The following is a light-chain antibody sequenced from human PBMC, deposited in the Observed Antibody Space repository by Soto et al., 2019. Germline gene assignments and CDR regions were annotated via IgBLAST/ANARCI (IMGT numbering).Light chain of an antibody. CDR2: DVS. Sequence: QSALNQPASVSGSPGQSITISCTGASSDLGDYNYVSWYQQHPGKAPKLMIYDVSSRPSGVSDRFSGSKSGNTASLTISGLQAEDEADYYCTSYTTTGTYVFATGTKVTV. V-gene: IGLV2-14*03. CDR3: TSYTTTGTYV. J-gene: IGLJ1*01. CDR1: SSDLGDYNY.